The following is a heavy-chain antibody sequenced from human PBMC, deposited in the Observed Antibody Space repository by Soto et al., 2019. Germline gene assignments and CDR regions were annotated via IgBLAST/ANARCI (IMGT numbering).Heavy chain of an antibody. CDR3: ARWVDSDGMDV. V-gene: IGHV4-31*03. CDR2: IYYSGST. D-gene: IGHD5-18*01. J-gene: IGHJ6*02. CDR1: GGSISSGGYY. Sequence: SETLSLTCTVSGGSISSGGYYWSWIRQHPGKGLEWIGYIYYSGSTYYNPSLKSRVTISVDTSKNQFSLKLSSVTAADTAVYYCARWVDSDGMDVWGQGTTVTVSS.